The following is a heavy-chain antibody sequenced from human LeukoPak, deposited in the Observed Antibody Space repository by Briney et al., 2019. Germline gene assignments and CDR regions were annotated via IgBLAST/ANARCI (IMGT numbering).Heavy chain of an antibody. Sequence: SETLSLTCTGSGVSVSDYYWSWIRQSPGKGLEWIGYIYYTGSSRYNPSLMSRLTISADTTKRQCCLQLRFVTAAGTAVYYCASRKMGNDYCGQGTLVTVSS. J-gene: IGHJ4*02. V-gene: IGHV4-59*02. CDR2: IYYTGSS. D-gene: IGHD7-27*01. CDR1: GVSVSDYY. CDR3: ASRKMGNDY.